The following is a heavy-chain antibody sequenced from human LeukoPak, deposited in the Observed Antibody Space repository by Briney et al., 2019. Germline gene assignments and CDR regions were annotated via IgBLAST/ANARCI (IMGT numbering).Heavy chain of an antibody. CDR2: IYSGGNT. CDR3: ARRANFFDL. J-gene: IGHJ4*02. Sequence: GGSLRLSCAASGFTVSRNYTSWVRQAPGKGLEWVSVIYSGGNTFYADFVKGRFTISRDNSKNTLYLQMNSLRIEDTAVYYCARRANFFDLWGQGTLVTVSS. CDR1: GFTVSRNY. V-gene: IGHV3-53*01.